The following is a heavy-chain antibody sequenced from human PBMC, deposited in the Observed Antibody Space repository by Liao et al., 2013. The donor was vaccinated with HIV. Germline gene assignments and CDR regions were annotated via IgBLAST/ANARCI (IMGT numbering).Heavy chain of an antibody. Sequence: QMQLQESGPGLVRPSETLSLTCTVSGGSISSGSHYCSWIRQPAGKGLEWIGRIYTSGGTNYDPSLKSRVTMSVDTSKNQFSLRLSSVTAADTALYFCAREDYYDTGGYTDYYFGPWGQGTLVTVSS. CDR2: IYTSGGT. V-gene: IGHV4-61*02. J-gene: IGHJ4*02. D-gene: IGHD3-22*01. CDR1: GGSISSGSHY. CDR3: AREDYYDTGGYTDYYFGP.